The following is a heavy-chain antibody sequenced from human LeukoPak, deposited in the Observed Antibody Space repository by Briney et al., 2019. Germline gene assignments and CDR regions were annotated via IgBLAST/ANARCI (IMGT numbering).Heavy chain of an antibody. CDR1: GGTFSSYT. D-gene: IGHD5-12*01. V-gene: IGHV1-69*02. CDR2: IIPILGIA. CDR3: ARGYSGYDFGY. Sequence: GASVKVSFKASGGTFSSYTISWVRQAPGQGLEWMGRIIPILGIANYARKFQGRVTITADKSTSTAYMELSSLRSEDTAVYYCARGYSGYDFGYWGQGTLVTVSS. J-gene: IGHJ4*02.